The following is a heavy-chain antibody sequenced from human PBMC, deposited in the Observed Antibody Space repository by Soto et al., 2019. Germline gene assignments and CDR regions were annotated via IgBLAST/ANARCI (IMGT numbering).Heavy chain of an antibody. Sequence: ASVKVSCKTSGYTFTSYGISWVRQTPGQGLEWMGWISAYNGNTNYAQKLQGRVTMTTDTSTSTAYMELRSLRSDDTAVYYCARGSWDSSGPDAFDIWGQGTMVTVSS. CDR2: ISAYNGNT. V-gene: IGHV1-18*04. CDR1: GYTFTSYG. J-gene: IGHJ3*02. CDR3: ARGSWDSSGPDAFDI. D-gene: IGHD3-22*01.